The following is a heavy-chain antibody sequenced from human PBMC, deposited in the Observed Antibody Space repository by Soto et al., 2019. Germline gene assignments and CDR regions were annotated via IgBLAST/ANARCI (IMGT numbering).Heavy chain of an antibody. J-gene: IGHJ6*02. CDR3: VRDWSTFWGMDV. CDR2: IKQDGSEK. Sequence: EWSLRLSCASSGFTFSTYWMNWVRHAPGKGLEWVANIKQDGSEKYYVDSVKGRFAISRDNAKDSLFLQMNNLRAEDTAVYYCVRDWSTFWGMDVWGQGTTVTVSS. CDR1: GFTFSTYW. V-gene: IGHV3-7*01.